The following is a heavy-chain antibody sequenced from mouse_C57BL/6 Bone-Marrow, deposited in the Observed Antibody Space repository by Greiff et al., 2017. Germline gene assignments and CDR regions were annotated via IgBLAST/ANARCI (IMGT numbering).Heavy chain of an antibody. V-gene: IGHV1-55*01. J-gene: IGHJ2*01. CDR2: IYPTSGRT. D-gene: IGHD4-1*01. CDR3: ARSGPLGRSFDY. CDR1: GYTFTSYW. Sequence: QVQLKQPGAELVKPGASVKMSCKASGYTFTSYWITWVKQRPGQGLEWIGDIYPTSGRTNYNEKFKSKAILTVDTSSNTAYKQLSSLTSEDSAVFCGARSGPLGRSFDYWGQGTTLTVAS.